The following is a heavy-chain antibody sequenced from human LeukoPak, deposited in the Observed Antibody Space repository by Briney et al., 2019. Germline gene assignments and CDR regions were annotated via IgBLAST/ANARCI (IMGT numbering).Heavy chain of an antibody. Sequence: GGSLRLSCAASGFTFSIYAMSWVRQAPGKGLQWVSSITSSGDGTYYADSVKGRFTISRDNSENMLYLQMNSLRVEDTAIYFCAKDRPNYYGSNGHYYRRDGDYWGQGTLVTVSS. CDR1: GFTFSIYA. J-gene: IGHJ4*02. CDR2: ITSSGDGT. CDR3: AKDRPNYYGSNGHYYRRDGDY. D-gene: IGHD3-22*01. V-gene: IGHV3-23*01.